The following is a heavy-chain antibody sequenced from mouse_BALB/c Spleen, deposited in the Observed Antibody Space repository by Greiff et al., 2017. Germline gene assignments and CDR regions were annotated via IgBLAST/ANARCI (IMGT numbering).Heavy chain of an antibody. CDR1: GFTFSDYY. J-gene: IGHJ3*01. V-gene: IGHV5-4*02. D-gene: IGHD1-1*01. CDR2: ISDGGSYT. Sequence: EVQLVESGGGLVKPGGSLKLSCAASGFTFSDYYMYWVRQTPEKRLEWVATISDGGSYTYYPDSVKGRFTISRDNAKNNLYLQMSSLKSEDTAMYYCARDQYYGSSYGWFAYWGQGTLVTVSA. CDR3: ARDQYYGSSYGWFAY.